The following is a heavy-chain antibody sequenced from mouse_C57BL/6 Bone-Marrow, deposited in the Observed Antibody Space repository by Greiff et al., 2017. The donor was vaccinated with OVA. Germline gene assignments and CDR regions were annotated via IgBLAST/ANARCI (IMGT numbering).Heavy chain of an antibody. J-gene: IGHJ1*03. Sequence: EVKLMESGGGLVKPGGSLKLSCAASGFTFSDYGMHWVRQAPEKGLEWVAYISSGSSTIYYADTVKGRFTISRDNAKNTLFLQMTSLRSEDTAMYYCARINYWYFDVWGTGTTVTASS. CDR1: GFTFSDYG. V-gene: IGHV5-17*01. CDR2: ISSGSSTI. CDR3: ARINYWYFDV.